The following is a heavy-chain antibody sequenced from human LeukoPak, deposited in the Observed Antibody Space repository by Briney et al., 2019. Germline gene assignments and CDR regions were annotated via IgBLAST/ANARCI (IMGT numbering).Heavy chain of an antibody. CDR3: ARTPIYYYDNSGYYS. J-gene: IGHJ4*02. Sequence: PSETLSLTCTVSGGSISSYYWSWIRQPPGKGLEWIGYIYYSGSTNYNPSLKSRVTISVDTSKNQFSLKLSSVTAADTAVYYCARTPIYYYDNSGYYSWGQGTLVTVSS. CDR2: IYYSGST. CDR1: GGSISSYY. D-gene: IGHD3-22*01. V-gene: IGHV4-59*12.